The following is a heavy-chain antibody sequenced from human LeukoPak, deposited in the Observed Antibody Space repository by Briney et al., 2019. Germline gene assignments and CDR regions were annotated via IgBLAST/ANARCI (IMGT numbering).Heavy chain of an antibody. CDR2: INAGNGNT. CDR3: ARRDKYSSEVDY. J-gene: IGHJ4*02. D-gene: IGHD6-25*01. V-gene: IGHV1-3*01. Sequence: ASVTVSCTASGYTFTSYAMHWVRQAPGQRLEWMGWINAGNGNTKYSQKFQGRVTITRDTSASTAYMELSSLRSEDTAVYYCARRDKYSSEVDYWGQGTLVTVSS. CDR1: GYTFTSYA.